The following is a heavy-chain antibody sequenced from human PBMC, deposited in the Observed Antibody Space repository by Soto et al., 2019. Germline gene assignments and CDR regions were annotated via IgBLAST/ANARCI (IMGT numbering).Heavy chain of an antibody. V-gene: IGHV4-39*01. D-gene: IGHD1-1*01. CDR2: IYYSGST. CDR1: GGSISSSSSY. J-gene: IGHJ4*02. Sequence: QLQLQESGPGLVKPSETLSLTCTVSGGSISSSSSYWGWIRQPPGKGLEGIGSIYYSGSTYYNPSLTSRVNILQDTPQSRVSLNLTSITAADTAVYYSAGLRTPDDANRCHFDSWGRGTMVAVSS. CDR3: AGLRTPDDANRCHFDS.